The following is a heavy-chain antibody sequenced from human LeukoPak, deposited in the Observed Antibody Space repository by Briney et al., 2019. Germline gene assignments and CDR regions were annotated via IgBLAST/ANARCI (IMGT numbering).Heavy chain of an antibody. D-gene: IGHD3-10*01. V-gene: IGHV4-39*01. CDR1: GGSVTTSSYY. CDR3: ARRSLREAYNRFDP. CDR2: MSHSGSA. Sequence: SETLSLTCTVSGGSVTTSSYYWGWIRQPPGKGLEWIGSMSHSGSAFYNPSLKSRVSISVDTSKNQFSLRVTSVTAADTALYYCARRSLREAYNRFDPWGQGTLVTVSS. J-gene: IGHJ5*02.